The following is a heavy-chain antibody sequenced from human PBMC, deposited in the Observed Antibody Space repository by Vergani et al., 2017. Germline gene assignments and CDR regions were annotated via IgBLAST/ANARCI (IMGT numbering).Heavy chain of an antibody. J-gene: IGHJ5*02. CDR1: GGTFSSYT. Sequence: QVQLVQSGAEVKKPGSSVKVSCKASGGTFSSYTISWVRQAPGQGLEWMGRIITILGIANYAQKFQGRVTITADKSTSTVYMELSSLRSEDTAVYYCAREGYYDCWSENGFDPWGQGTLVTVSS. D-gene: IGHD3-3*01. CDR3: AREGYYDCWSENGFDP. CDR2: IITILGIA. V-gene: IGHV1-69*08.